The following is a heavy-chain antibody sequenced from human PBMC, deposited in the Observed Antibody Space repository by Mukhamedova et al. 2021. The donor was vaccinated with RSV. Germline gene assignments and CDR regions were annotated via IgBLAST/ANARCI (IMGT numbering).Heavy chain of an antibody. J-gene: IGHJ4*02. V-gene: IGHV3-33*01. D-gene: IGHD5-18*01. CDR2: IWFDGSNK. Sequence: SHGMHWVRQAPGKGLEWVAVIWFDGSNKNYADSVKGRFTISRDNSKNTLYLQMSSLRAEGTAVYYCARGEPGYSYGSLDYWGQG. CDR1: SHG. CDR3: ARGEPGYSYGSLDY.